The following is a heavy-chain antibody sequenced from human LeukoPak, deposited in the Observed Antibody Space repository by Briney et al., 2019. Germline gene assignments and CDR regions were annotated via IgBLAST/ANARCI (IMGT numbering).Heavy chain of an antibody. CDR1: GFTFSSYW. Sequence: GGSLRLSCAASGFTFSSYWMHWVRQAPGKGLVWVSGTNTDGSSTMYADSVKGRFTIARDNAKNTLYLQMNSLRAEDTGVYYCARIASHSSSWYDGGYWGQGTLVTVSS. J-gene: IGHJ4*02. D-gene: IGHD6-13*01. CDR2: TNTDGSST. CDR3: ARIASHSSSWYDGGY. V-gene: IGHV3-74*03.